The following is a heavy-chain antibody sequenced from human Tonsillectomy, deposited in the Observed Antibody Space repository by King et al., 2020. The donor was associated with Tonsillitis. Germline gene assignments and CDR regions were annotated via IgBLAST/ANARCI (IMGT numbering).Heavy chain of an antibody. CDR2: ISPDGTNI. D-gene: IGHD3-16*01. V-gene: IGHV3-74*01. J-gene: IGHJ4*02. CDR3: AREYWGEGDD. Sequence: VQLVESGGGLIQPGGSLRLSCAASGFAFSTYWMFWVRQGPGKGLEWVSRISPDGTNIRYADSVMGRFTISRDNAKNTLFLQLSSLRAEDTAVYYCAREYWGEGDDWGQGTQVIVSS. CDR1: GFAFSTYW.